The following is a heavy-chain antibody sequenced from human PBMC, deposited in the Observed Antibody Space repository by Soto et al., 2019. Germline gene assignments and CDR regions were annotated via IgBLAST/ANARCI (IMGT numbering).Heavy chain of an antibody. CDR1: GYTFTGYY. Sequence: ASVKVSCKASGYTFTGYYMHWVRQAPGQGLEWMGWINPNSGGTNYAQKFQGWVTMTRDTSISTAYMELSRLRSDDTAVYYCARERPPADYYYGMDVWGQGTTVTVSS. CDR3: ARERPPADYYYGMDV. V-gene: IGHV1-2*04. CDR2: INPNSGGT. J-gene: IGHJ6*02. D-gene: IGHD6-6*01.